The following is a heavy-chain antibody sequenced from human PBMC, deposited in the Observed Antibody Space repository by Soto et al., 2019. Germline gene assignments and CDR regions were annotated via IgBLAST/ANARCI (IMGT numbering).Heavy chain of an antibody. CDR3: ARDQLWFGELLLTGLHYMDV. CDR1: GFTFSSYG. Sequence: GGSLRLSCAASGFTFSSYGMHWVRQAPGKGLEWVAVIWYDGSNKYYADSVKGRFTISRDNSKNTLYLQMNSLRAEDTAVYYCARDQLWFGELLLTGLHYMDVWGKGTTVTVSS. D-gene: IGHD3-10*01. V-gene: IGHV3-33*01. J-gene: IGHJ6*03. CDR2: IWYDGSNK.